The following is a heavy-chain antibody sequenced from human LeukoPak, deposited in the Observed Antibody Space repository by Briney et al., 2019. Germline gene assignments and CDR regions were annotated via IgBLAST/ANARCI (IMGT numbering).Heavy chain of an antibody. CDR3: ARARYCSGGSCYGHYYYYYMDV. J-gene: IGHJ6*03. D-gene: IGHD2-15*01. CDR1: GGSISSGSYY. Sequence: SQTLSLTCTVSGGSISSGSYYWSWIRQPAGKGLEWIGRIYTSGSTNYNPSLKSRVTISVDTSKNRFSLKLSSVTAADTAVYYCARARYCSGGSCYGHYYYYYMDVWGKGTTVTVSS. CDR2: IYTSGST. V-gene: IGHV4-61*02.